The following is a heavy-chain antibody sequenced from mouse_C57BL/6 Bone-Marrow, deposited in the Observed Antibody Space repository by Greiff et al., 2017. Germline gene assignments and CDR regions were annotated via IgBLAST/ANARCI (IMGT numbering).Heavy chain of an antibody. D-gene: IGHD1-1*01. J-gene: IGHJ4*01. CDR3: ARDRYGSSYYYAKDY. V-gene: IGHV1-82*01. CDR1: GYAFSSSW. Sequence: QVQLQQSGPELVRPGASVKISCTASGYAFSSSWMNWVKQRPGKGLEWIGRICPGDGDTKYNGKFQGKTTLTADKSSSTAYMQLSSLTSEDSAVYFCARDRYGSSYYYAKDYWGQGTSVTVSS. CDR2: ICPGDGDT.